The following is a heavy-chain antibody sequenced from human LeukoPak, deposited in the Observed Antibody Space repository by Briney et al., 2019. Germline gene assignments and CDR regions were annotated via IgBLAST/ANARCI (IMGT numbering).Heavy chain of an antibody. CDR2: ISGSGGST. Sequence: PGGSLRLSCAASGFTFSSYALSWVRQAPGKGLEWVSAISGSGGSTYYADSVKGRFTISRDNSKNTLYLQMNSLRAEDTAVYYCAKDDYYDSSGIITHFDYWGQGTLVTVSS. CDR1: GFTFSSYA. D-gene: IGHD3-22*01. CDR3: AKDDYYDSSGIITHFDY. V-gene: IGHV3-23*01. J-gene: IGHJ4*02.